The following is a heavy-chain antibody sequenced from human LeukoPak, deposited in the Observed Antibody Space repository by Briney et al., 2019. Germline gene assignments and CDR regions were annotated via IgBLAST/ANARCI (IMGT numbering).Heavy chain of an antibody. J-gene: IGHJ4*02. CDR3: AREWSSGWAEFDE. Sequence: PSDTLSLTCTVSGGSISRYYWSWIRRPPAKGLVWIGDIYDSGSTNYNPSLRSRVTISVDTSKNQFSLKLSSVTAADTAVYYCAREWSSGWAEFDEWGQGTLVTVSS. CDR2: IYDSGST. D-gene: IGHD6-25*01. V-gene: IGHV4-59*13. CDR1: GGSISRYY.